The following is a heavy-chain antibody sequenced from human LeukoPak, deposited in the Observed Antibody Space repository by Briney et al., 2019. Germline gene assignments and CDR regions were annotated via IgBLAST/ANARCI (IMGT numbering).Heavy chain of an antibody. CDR1: GGSISSSSYY. CDR3: AGDSGSYAPDAFDI. CDR2: IYYSGST. Sequence: SETLSLTCTVSGGSISSSSYYWGWIRQPPGKGLEWIGSIYYSGSTYYNPSLKSRVTISVDTSKNQFSLKLNSVTAADTAVYYCAGDSGSYAPDAFDIWGQGTMVTVSS. D-gene: IGHD1-26*01. V-gene: IGHV4-39*01. J-gene: IGHJ3*02.